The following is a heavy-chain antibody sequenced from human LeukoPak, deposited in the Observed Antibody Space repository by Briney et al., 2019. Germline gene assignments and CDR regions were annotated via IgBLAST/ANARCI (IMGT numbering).Heavy chain of an antibody. CDR1: GGSISSGGYY. CDR2: IYHSGST. V-gene: IGHV4-30-2*01. J-gene: IGHJ5*02. D-gene: IGHD3-10*01. Sequence: PSQTLSLTCTVSGGSISSGGYYWSWIRQPPGKGLEWIGYIYHSGSTYYNPSLKSRVTISVDRSKNQFSLKLSSVTAADTAVHYCASHSRWVYYGSGSYSVDNYWFDPWGQGTLVTVSS. CDR3: ASHSRWVYYGSGSYSVDNYWFDP.